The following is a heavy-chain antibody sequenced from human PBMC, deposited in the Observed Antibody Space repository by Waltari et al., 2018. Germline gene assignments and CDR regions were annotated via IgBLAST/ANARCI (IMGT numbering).Heavy chain of an antibody. CDR2: ISGNGVKT. CDR3: AKDREAMSAMVTVTYFDS. J-gene: IGHJ4*02. Sequence: EVQLLMSGGGLVQPGGSLKLSCTASGFIFSNYAMHWVRQSPERGLQWFSGISGNGVKTYYADSVKGRFTISRDNSKNTLFLQMDSLRAEDAALYFCAKDREAMSAMVTVTYFDSWGQGARVSVSS. V-gene: IGHV3-23*01. CDR1: GFIFSNYA. D-gene: IGHD5-18*01.